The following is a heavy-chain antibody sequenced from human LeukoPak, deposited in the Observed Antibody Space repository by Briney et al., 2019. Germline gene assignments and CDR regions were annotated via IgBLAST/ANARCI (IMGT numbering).Heavy chain of an antibody. D-gene: IGHD2-2*01. Sequence: GGSLRLSCAASGFTFSSYGMHWVRQAPGKGLEWVAVIWYDGSNKYYADSVKGRFTISRDNSKNTLYLQMNSLRAEDTAVYYCARKLHCSSTSCYSNNLIDYWGQGTLVTVSS. J-gene: IGHJ4*02. CDR2: IWYDGSNK. V-gene: IGHV3-33*01. CDR1: GFTFSSYG. CDR3: ARKLHCSSTSCYSNNLIDY.